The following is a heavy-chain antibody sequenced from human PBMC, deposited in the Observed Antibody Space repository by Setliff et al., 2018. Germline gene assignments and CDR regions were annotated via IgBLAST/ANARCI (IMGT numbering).Heavy chain of an antibody. J-gene: IGHJ6*03. Sequence: SVKVSCKASGGTFSTYAISWVRQAPGQGLEWMGGIISMFGTTNYAQKFQGRVTITTDKSTSTAYMELSSLRSEDTAIYYCARGDYIRYFYMDAWGKGTTVTVS. CDR3: ARGDYIRYFYMDA. CDR1: GGTFSTYA. CDR2: IISMFGTT. V-gene: IGHV1-69*05. D-gene: IGHD4-4*01.